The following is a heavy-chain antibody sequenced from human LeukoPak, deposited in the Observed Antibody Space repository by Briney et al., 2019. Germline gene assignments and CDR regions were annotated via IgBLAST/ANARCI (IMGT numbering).Heavy chain of an antibody. CDR3: ARASIAVAAPFDY. V-gene: IGHV3-21*01. J-gene: IGHJ4*02. CDR1: GFTFSSYS. D-gene: IGHD6-19*01. Sequence: PGGSLRLSCAASGFTFSSYSMNWVRQAPGKGLEWVSSISSSSSYIYYADSVKGRFTISRGNAKNSLYLQMNSLRAEDTAVYYCARASIAVAAPFDYWGQGTLVTVSS. CDR2: ISSSSSYI.